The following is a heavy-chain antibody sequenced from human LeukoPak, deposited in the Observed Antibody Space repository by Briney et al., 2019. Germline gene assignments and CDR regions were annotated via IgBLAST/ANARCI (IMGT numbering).Heavy chain of an antibody. CDR3: ARVRFQYDYVWGSYRYGWFDP. CDR2: IDHSGST. Sequence: SETLSLTCAVYGGSFSGYYWSWIRQPPGKGLEWIGEIDHSGSTNYNPSLKSRVTISVDTSKNQFSLKLSSVTAADTAVYYCARVRFQYDYVWGSYRYGWFDPWGQGTLVTVSS. D-gene: IGHD3-16*02. V-gene: IGHV4-34*01. J-gene: IGHJ5*02. CDR1: GGSFSGYY.